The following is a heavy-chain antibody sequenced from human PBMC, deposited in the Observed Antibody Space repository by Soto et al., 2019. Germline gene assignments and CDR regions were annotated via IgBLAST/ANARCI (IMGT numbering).Heavy chain of an antibody. J-gene: IGHJ4*02. CDR2: INHSGST. CDR1: GGSFSGYY. D-gene: IGHD2-15*01. Sequence: QVQLQQWGAGLLKPSETLSLTCAVYGGSFSGYYWSWIRQPPGKGLEWIGEINHSGSTNYNPSLNSRVPISVDTSNNQISQMLSSVTAADTAVYYCAKKRRGYCSGGSCSAPFDYWGQGTLVTVSS. V-gene: IGHV4-34*01. CDR3: AKKRRGYCSGGSCSAPFDY.